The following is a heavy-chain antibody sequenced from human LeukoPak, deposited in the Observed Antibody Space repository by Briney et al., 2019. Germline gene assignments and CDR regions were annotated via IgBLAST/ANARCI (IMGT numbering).Heavy chain of an antibody. Sequence: AGGSLRLSCAASGFTFSSTWMHWVRQAPGKGLVWVSRITSDGSSTIYADSVKGRFTISRDNSKNTLYLQMNSLRAEDTAVYYCAKDLSVVQPAGYFDSWGQGTLVTVSS. CDR2: ITSDGSST. J-gene: IGHJ4*02. CDR1: GFTFSSTW. CDR3: AKDLSVVQPAGYFDS. D-gene: IGHD2-2*01. V-gene: IGHV3-74*01.